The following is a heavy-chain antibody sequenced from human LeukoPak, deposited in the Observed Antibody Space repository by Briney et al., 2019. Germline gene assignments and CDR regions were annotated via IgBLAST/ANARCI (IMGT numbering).Heavy chain of an antibody. CDR2: ISYDGSNE. V-gene: IGHV3-30*03. CDR1: GFTFSSYW. Sequence: GGSLRLSCAASGFTFSSYWMSWVRQAPGKGLEWVAIISYDGSNEYYADSVKGRFTISRDDSKNTLYLQMNSLRAADTAVYYCARDEGTSYLSSFDYWGQGTLVTVSS. CDR3: ARDEGTSYLSSFDY. J-gene: IGHJ4*02. D-gene: IGHD6-6*01.